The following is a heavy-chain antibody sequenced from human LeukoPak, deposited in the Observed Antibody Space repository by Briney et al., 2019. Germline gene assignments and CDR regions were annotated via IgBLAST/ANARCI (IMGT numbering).Heavy chain of an antibody. V-gene: IGHV4-30-2*01. Sequence: SETLPLTCAVSGDSISSGAYSWSWIRQPPGKGLEWIGYVYHNGSTSYNPSLKSRVSISLDRSKNQISLKLNSVTAADTAVYYCAGGGEIAVAGTLDYWGQGTLVTVSS. CDR1: GDSISSGAYS. J-gene: IGHJ4*02. CDR3: AGGGEIAVAGTLDY. CDR2: VYHNGST. D-gene: IGHD6-19*01.